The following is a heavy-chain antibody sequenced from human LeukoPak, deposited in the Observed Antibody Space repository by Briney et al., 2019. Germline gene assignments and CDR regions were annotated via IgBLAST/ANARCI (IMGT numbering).Heavy chain of an antibody. CDR3: ARASYCSGGSCYSDY. Sequence: ASVKVSRQASGYTFTSYSISWVRQAPGQGLAWMGWFSAYNGNTIYAQKVKGRVTMTTDTSKSTAYMELRSLKSDDTAVYYCARASYCSGGSCYSDYWGQGTLVTVSS. V-gene: IGHV1-18*01. D-gene: IGHD2-15*01. J-gene: IGHJ4*02. CDR2: FSAYNGNT. CDR1: GYTFTSYS.